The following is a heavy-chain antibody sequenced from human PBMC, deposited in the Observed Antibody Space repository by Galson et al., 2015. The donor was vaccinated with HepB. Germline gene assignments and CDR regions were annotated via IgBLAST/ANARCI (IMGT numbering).Heavy chain of an antibody. D-gene: IGHD1-26*01. CDR2: IIPIFGTA. Sequence: SVKVSCKVSGGTFSSYAISWVRQAPGQGLEWMGGIIPIFGTANYAQKFQGRVTITADESTSTAYMELSSLRSEDTAVYYCASGTHRGYYGMDVWGQGNPGHRLL. J-gene: IGHJ6*02. CDR3: ASGTHRGYYGMDV. V-gene: IGHV1-69*13. CDR1: GGTFSSYA.